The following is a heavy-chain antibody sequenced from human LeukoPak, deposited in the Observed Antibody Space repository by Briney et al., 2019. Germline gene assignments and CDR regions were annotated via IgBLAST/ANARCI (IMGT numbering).Heavy chain of an antibody. Sequence: GGSLRLPCAASGFTFSSYSMNWVRQAPGKGLEWVSSISSSSSYIYYADSVKGRFTISRDNAKNSLYLQMNSLRAEDTAVYYCARGAYYYDTSGHIWGQGTMVTVSS. CDR3: ARGAYYYDTSGHI. CDR2: ISSSSSYI. J-gene: IGHJ3*02. V-gene: IGHV3-21*01. CDR1: GFTFSSYS. D-gene: IGHD3-22*01.